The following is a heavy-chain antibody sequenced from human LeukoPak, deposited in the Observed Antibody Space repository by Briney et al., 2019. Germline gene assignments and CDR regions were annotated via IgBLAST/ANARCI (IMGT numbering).Heavy chain of an antibody. J-gene: IGHJ4*02. CDR1: GFTLSSYA. Sequence: QLWGALRLSCAASGFTLSSYATSWVRQAPGKGLEWVSAISGSGGSTYYADSVKGRFTISRDNSKNTLYLQMNSLRAEDTAVYYCAKEVDDKTGYYFDYWGQGTLVTVSS. V-gene: IGHV3-23*01. CDR3: AKEVDDKTGYYFDY. CDR2: ISGSGGST.